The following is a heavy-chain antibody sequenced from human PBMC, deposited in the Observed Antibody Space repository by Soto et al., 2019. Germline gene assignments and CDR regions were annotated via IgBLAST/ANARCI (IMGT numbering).Heavy chain of an antibody. CDR3: ARVSRGTRGYEAYYYYGMDV. CDR1: GGSISSGGYS. CDR2: IYYSGST. J-gene: IGHJ6*02. Sequence: SETLSLTCAVSGGSISSGGYSWSWIRQPPGKGLEWIGYIYYSGSTNYNPSLKSRVTISVDTSKNQFSLKLSSVTAADTAVYYCARVSRGTRGYEAYYYYGMDVWGQGTTVTVSS. D-gene: IGHD5-12*01. V-gene: IGHV4-61*08.